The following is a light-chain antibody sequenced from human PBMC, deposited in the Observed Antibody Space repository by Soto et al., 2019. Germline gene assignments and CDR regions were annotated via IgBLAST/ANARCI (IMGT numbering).Light chain of an antibody. CDR2: GAS. CDR1: QSISSH. CDR3: QQSYTTPPIT. V-gene: IGKV1-39*01. Sequence: DIQMTQSPSSLSASVGDRVTITCRASQSISSHLNWYQQKTGKAPKLLIYGASSLQSGVSSRFSGSGSGTDFTLTISSLQPDDFATYYCQQSYTTPPITFGQGTRLEIK. J-gene: IGKJ5*01.